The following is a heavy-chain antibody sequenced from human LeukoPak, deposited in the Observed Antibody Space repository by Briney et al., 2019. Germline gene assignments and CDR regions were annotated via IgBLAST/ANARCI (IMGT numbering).Heavy chain of an antibody. CDR3: ARERRSTGAVSGYVDY. J-gene: IGHJ4*02. CDR1: GFTFSIYG. V-gene: IGHV3-21*01. CDR2: ICNCSSYI. D-gene: IGHD3-9*01. Sequence: PGGSLRLSRAASGFTFSIYGMHWVCQAPGKGLEWVSSICNCSSYIYYADSVKARFTIYRNNAKNSLYLQMNSLRAEDTAVYYCARERRSTGAVSGYVDYWGQGTLVTVSS.